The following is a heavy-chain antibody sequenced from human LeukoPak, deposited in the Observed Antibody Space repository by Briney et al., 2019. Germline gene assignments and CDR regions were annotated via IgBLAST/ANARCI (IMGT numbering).Heavy chain of an antibody. CDR1: GGTFRSYA. J-gene: IGHJ6*02. V-gene: IGHV3-30*04. CDR3: ARDTIHASGLWFGELLGYYYYGMDV. D-gene: IGHD3-10*01. Sequence: SCKASGGTFRSYAMNWVRQAPGKGLEWVAVMSYDGSNKYYADSVKGRFTISRDNSKNTLYLQMNSLRAEDTAVYYCARDTIHASGLWFGELLGYYYYGMDVWGQGTTVTVSS. CDR2: MSYDGSNK.